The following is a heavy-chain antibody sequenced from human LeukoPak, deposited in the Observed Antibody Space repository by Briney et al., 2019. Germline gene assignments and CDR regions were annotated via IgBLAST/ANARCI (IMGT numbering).Heavy chain of an antibody. D-gene: IGHD2-21*02. Sequence: ETSETLSLTCTVSSDSIYSSNYYWGWIRQPPGKGLEWIGSIYYSGSTYYNSSLKSRVTISVDTSKNQCSLKLSSLTAADTAVYYCARAAYCGGDCYLFDYWGQGTLVTVFS. CDR2: IYYSGST. CDR3: ARAAYCGGDCYLFDY. J-gene: IGHJ4*02. CDR1: SDSIYSSNYY. V-gene: IGHV4-39*01.